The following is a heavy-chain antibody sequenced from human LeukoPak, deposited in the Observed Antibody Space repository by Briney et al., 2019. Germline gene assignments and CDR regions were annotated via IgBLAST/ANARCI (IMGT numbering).Heavy chain of an antibody. Sequence: QTGGSLRLSCALSGFTVSVSSDYMSWVRQAPGKGLGWVSVIYSGGSTYYTDSVKGRFTISRDNSRNTLYLQMNSLRAEDTAVYYCARGGGAFCGNDCHRNFDYWGQGTLVTVSS. CDR3: ARGGGAFCGNDCHRNFDY. V-gene: IGHV3-53*01. CDR2: IYSGGST. J-gene: IGHJ4*02. CDR1: GFTVSVSSDY. D-gene: IGHD2-21*02.